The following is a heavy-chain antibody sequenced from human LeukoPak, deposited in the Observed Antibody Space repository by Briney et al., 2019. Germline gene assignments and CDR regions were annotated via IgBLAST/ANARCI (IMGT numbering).Heavy chain of an antibody. V-gene: IGHV3-23*01. Sequence: GGSLRLSCAASGFTFSSYAMSWVRQAPGKGLEWVSAISGSGGSTYYADSVKGRFTISRDNSKNTLYLQMNSLRAEDTAVYYCAKDNNQWLVGLGAFDIWGQGTMVTVSS. D-gene: IGHD6-19*01. J-gene: IGHJ3*02. CDR3: AKDNNQWLVGLGAFDI. CDR2: ISGSGGST. CDR1: GFTFSSYA.